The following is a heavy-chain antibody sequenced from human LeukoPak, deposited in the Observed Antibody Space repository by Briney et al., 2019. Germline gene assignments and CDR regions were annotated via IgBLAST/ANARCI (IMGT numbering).Heavy chain of an antibody. CDR1: GGTFSSYA. CDR2: MNPNSGNT. V-gene: IGHV1-8*02. D-gene: IGHD2-21*02. CDR3: ARSYCGGDCSNGYYYYGMDV. J-gene: IGHJ6*02. Sequence: ASVKVSCKASGGTFSSYAISWVRQATGQGLEWMGWMNPNSGNTGYAQKFQGRVTMTRNTSISTAYMELSSLRSEDTAVYYCARSYCGGDCSNGYYYYGMDVWGLGTTVTVSS.